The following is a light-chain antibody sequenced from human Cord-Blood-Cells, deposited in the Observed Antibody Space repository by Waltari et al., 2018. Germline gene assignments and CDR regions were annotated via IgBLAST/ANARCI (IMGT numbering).Light chain of an antibody. CDR3: SSYTSSSSVV. J-gene: IGLJ2*01. CDR2: DVS. V-gene: IGLV2-14*01. Sequence: QSALPQPASVPGSPGQSVTISCTVTSSDVGGSKHISWYQQHPGTAPKLMIYDVSNRPSGVSNRFSGSKSGNTASLTISGLQAEDEADYYCSSYTSSSSVVFGGGTKLTVL. CDR1: SSDVGGSKH.